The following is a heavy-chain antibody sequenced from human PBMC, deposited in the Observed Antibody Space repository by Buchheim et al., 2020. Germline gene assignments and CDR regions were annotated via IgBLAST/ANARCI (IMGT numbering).Heavy chain of an antibody. CDR1: GFTFSDYY. J-gene: IGHJ2*01. CDR2: ISSNSSYT. Sequence: QVQLVESGGGLVKPGGSLRLSCAASGFTFSDYYMSWIRQAPGKGLEWVSYISSNSSYTNYADSVKGRFTISRDNAKNSLYLQMNSLRADDTAVYYCARRVYYYDSSGYYPTSRWYFDLWGRGTL. V-gene: IGHV3-11*06. CDR3: ARRVYYYDSSGYYPTSRWYFDL. D-gene: IGHD3-22*01.